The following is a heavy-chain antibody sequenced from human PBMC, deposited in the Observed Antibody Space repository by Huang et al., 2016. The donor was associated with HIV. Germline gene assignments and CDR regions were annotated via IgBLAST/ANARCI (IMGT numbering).Heavy chain of an antibody. V-gene: IGHV4-59*01. Sequence: QVQLQESGPGLVKPSETLSLTCTVSGGSFSSYYWSWIRQPPGKGLEWIGYIHYSGRTNDNPSLKSRVNTSVDTAKNQCCLKLSAVTAADTAVYYCARGGPYSRDYYYYGMDVWGQGTTVTVSS. CDR2: IHYSGRT. CDR3: ARGGPYSRDYYYYGMDV. CDR1: GGSFSSYY. J-gene: IGHJ6*02. D-gene: IGHD6-13*01.